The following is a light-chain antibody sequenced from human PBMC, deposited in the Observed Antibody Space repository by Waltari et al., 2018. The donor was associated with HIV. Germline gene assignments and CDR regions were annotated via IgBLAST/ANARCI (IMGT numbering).Light chain of an antibody. Sequence: DIQMTQSPSSLSASVGHRVTITCRASQGIKNHLAWYQQKPGKVPRLLIYAASTLQSGVPSRFSGSGSGTDFTLTISSLQPDDVATYYCQKYNSAPRTFGQGTNVELK. CDR3: QKYNSAPRT. CDR2: AAS. J-gene: IGKJ1*01. V-gene: IGKV1-27*01. CDR1: QGIKNH.